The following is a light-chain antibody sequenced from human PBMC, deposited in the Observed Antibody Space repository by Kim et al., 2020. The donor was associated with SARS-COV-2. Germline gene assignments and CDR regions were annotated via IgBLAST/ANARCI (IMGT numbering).Light chain of an antibody. Sequence: SAYVGERVTITCRASQSISSSLNWYQQKPGKTPNLLIYAASNLQSGVPSRFSGSGSGTDFTLTISSLQPEDFATYFCQQSYSTPRTFGQGTKLEI. CDR2: AAS. V-gene: IGKV1-39*01. CDR3: QQSYSTPRT. J-gene: IGKJ2*02. CDR1: QSISSS.